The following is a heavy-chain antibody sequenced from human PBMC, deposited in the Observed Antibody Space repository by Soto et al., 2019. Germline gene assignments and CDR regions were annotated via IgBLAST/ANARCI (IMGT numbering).Heavy chain of an antibody. Sequence: GGSLRLSCAASGFTFSSYGMHWVRQAPGKGLEKVAVISYDGSNKYYADSVKGRFTISRDNSKNTLYLQMDSLRAEDTAVYYCATTVYEYCSSTSCYGGALGAFDIWGQGTMVTVSS. CDR3: ATTVYEYCSSTSCYGGALGAFDI. V-gene: IGHV3-30*03. CDR1: GFTFSSYG. D-gene: IGHD2-2*01. J-gene: IGHJ3*02. CDR2: ISYDGSNK.